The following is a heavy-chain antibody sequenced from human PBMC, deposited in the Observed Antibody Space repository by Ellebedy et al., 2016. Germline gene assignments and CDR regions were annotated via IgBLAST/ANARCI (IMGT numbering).Heavy chain of an antibody. V-gene: IGHV1-18*01. J-gene: IGHJ6*02. CDR1: GYTFTSYG. Sequence: ASVKVSXXASGYTFTSYGISWVRQAPGQGLEWMGWISAYNGNTNYAQKLQGRVTMTTDTSTSTAYMELRSLRSDDTAVYYCARDGDCSSTSCYGPYYYYGMDFWGQGTTVTVSS. D-gene: IGHD2-2*01. CDR3: ARDGDCSSTSCYGPYYYYGMDF. CDR2: ISAYNGNT.